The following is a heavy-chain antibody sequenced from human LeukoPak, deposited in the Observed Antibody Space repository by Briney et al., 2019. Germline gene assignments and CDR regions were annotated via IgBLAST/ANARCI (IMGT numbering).Heavy chain of an antibody. CDR2: IYYSGST. V-gene: IGHV4-39*07. Sequence: SETLFLTCTVSGGSISSSTYYWGWLRQPPGKGLEWIGNIYYSGSTYYNPSLESRVTISVHTSKNQFSLKLSSVTAADTAVYYCARDGYLAADYWGQGTLVTVSS. CDR1: GGSISSSTYY. J-gene: IGHJ4*02. D-gene: IGHD2-2*03. CDR3: ARDGYLAADY.